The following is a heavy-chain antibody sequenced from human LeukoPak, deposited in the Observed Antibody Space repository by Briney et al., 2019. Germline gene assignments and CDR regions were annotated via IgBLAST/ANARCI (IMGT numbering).Heavy chain of an antibody. D-gene: IGHD2-2*02. CDR3: ARGRDWRGIVVVPAAIGRWFDP. Sequence: SETLSLTCAVYGGSFSGYYWSWIRQPPGKGLERIGEINHSGSTNYNPSLKSRVTISVDTSKNQFSLKLSSVTAADTAVYYCARGRDWRGIVVVPAAIGRWFDPWGQGTLVTVSS. CDR2: INHSGST. J-gene: IGHJ5*02. CDR1: GGSFSGYY. V-gene: IGHV4-34*01.